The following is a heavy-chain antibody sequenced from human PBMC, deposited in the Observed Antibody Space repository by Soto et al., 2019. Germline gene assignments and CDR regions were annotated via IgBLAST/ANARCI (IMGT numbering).Heavy chain of an antibody. CDR2: IIPIFGTA. D-gene: IGHD3-10*01. Sequence: SVKVSCKASGGTFSSYAISWVRQAPGQGLEWMGGIIPIFGTANYAQKFQGRVTITADESASTAYMELSSLRSEDTAVYYCARDRYYGSGSYSNWFDPWGQGTLVTVSS. CDR1: GGTFSSYA. V-gene: IGHV1-69*13. J-gene: IGHJ5*02. CDR3: ARDRYYGSGSYSNWFDP.